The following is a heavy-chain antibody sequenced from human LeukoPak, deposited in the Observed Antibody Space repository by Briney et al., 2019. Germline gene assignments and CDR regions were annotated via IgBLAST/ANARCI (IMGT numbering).Heavy chain of an antibody. CDR1: GFTFSSYA. V-gene: IGHV3-30*04. D-gene: IGHD2-15*01. Sequence: PGGSLRLSCAASGFTFSSYAMHWVRQAPGKGLEWVAVISYDGSNKYYADSVKGRFTISRDNSKNTLYLQMNSLRAEDTAVYYCARGYATDIVVVVAAKTPPDYWGQGTLVTVSS. J-gene: IGHJ4*02. CDR2: ISYDGSNK. CDR3: ARGYATDIVVVVAAKTPPDY.